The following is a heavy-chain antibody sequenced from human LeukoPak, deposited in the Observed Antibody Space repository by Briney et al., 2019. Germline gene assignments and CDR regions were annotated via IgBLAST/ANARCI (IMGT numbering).Heavy chain of an antibody. CDR1: GFSFSSNW. D-gene: IGHD3-3*01. CDR3: AFGQEVADAFDF. Sequence: GSLRLSCAVSGFSFSSNWMSWIRQPPGKGLEWIGEINQSGSTNYNPSLKSRVTISVDTSKKQFSLRLSSVTAADTAVYYCAFGQEVADAFDFWGQGTMVTVSS. V-gene: IGHV4-34*08. J-gene: IGHJ3*01. CDR2: INQSGST.